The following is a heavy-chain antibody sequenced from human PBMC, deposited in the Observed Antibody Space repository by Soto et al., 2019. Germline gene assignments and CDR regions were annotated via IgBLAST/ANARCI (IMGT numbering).Heavy chain of an antibody. V-gene: IGHV4-30-4*01. D-gene: IGHD2-2*01. J-gene: IGHJ5*02. CDR3: ARGTQYCISTSCYRFDP. CDR1: GGSISNGDYY. CDR2: IYYSGST. Sequence: QVQLQESGPGLVKPSQTLSLTCTVSGGSISNGDYYWSWIRQPPGKGLEWIGYIYYSGSTYYNPSLKSRVTISVDTSKNQFSLKLSSVTAADTAVYYCARGTQYCISTSCYRFDPWGQGTLVTVSS.